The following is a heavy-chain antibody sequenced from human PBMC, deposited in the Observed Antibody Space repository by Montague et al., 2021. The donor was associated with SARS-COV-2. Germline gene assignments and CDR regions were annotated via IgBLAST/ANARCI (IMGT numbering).Heavy chain of an antibody. CDR2: INQSGST. Sequence: SETLSLTCAAYGGSFSGYYWSWIRQPPGKGLEWIGEINQSGSTNXNPSRKSRVTLSVDTSKKQFSLNLSSLTAADTAVYYCARVAGGYYHDSSAYFDYWGQGSLVTVSS. CDR3: ARVAGGYYHDSSAYFDY. CDR1: GGSFSGYY. J-gene: IGHJ4*02. V-gene: IGHV4-34*01. D-gene: IGHD3-22*01.